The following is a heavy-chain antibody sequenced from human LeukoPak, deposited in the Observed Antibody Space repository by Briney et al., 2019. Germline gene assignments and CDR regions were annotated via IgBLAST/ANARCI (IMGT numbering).Heavy chain of an antibody. J-gene: IGHJ4*02. V-gene: IGHV3-30*18. CDR2: ISYDGSDK. CDR1: GFTFSNYG. CDR3: AKDPRDGYHKGEDY. D-gene: IGHD5-24*01. Sequence: GGSLRLSCAASGFTFSNYGMHWVRQAPGKGLEWVAFISYDGSDKDYADSVKGRFTISRDNSKNTLYLQMNSLRAEDTAMYYCAKDPRDGYHKGEDYWGQGTLVTVSS.